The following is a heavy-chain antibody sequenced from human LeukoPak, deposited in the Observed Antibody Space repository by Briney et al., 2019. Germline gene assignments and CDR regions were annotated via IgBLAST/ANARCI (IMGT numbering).Heavy chain of an antibody. CDR2: VNPRSGNA. J-gene: IGHJ4*02. D-gene: IGHD3-9*01. Sequence: ASVKVSCKASGYTFINYNINWVRQATGQGLEWMGWVNPRSGNAGYLQKFQGRLTITRDTSISTAYMELSSLRSEDTAVYYCARGFDWLEYYFDYWGQGTLVTVSS. V-gene: IGHV1-8*03. CDR3: ARGFDWLEYYFDY. CDR1: GYTFINYN.